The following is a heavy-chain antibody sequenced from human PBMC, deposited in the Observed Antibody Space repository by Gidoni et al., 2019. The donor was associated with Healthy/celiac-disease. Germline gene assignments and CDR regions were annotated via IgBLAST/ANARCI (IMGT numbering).Heavy chain of an antibody. Sequence: EVQLVESVGGFVTPGGSLRLSCAASGFTFSTAWMSWVRQAPGKGLEWVGRIKSKTDGGTTDYAAPVKGRFTISRDDSKNTLYLQMNSLKTEDTAVYYCTTDGNKEMATNFDYWGQGTLVTVSS. CDR2: IKSKTDGGTT. D-gene: IGHD5-12*01. CDR3: TTDGNKEMATNFDY. J-gene: IGHJ4*02. V-gene: IGHV3-15*01. CDR1: GFTFSTAW.